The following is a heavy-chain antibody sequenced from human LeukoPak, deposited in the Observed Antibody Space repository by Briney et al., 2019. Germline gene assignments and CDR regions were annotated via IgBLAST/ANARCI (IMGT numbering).Heavy chain of an antibody. D-gene: IGHD4-17*01. J-gene: IGHJ3*02. V-gene: IGHV3-74*01. CDR1: GFTFSSYW. Sequence: GGSLRLSCAASGFTFSSYWKHWVRKAPGKGLVRDSRINTDGRTITYADSVKGRFTTSRDNAKNTLYLQINSLRAEDTAVYYCCSTMTTSRAFDIWGQGTTVTVSS. CDR3: CSTMTTSRAFDI. CDR2: INTDGRTI.